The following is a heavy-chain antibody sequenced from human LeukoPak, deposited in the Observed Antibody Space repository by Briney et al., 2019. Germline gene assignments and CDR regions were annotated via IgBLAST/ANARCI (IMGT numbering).Heavy chain of an antibody. D-gene: IGHD4-17*01. CDR3: AGAASNDYGDY. Sequence: GGSLRLSCAASGFSFSNYWMHWVRQAPGKGLEWVAVIWYDGSNKYYADSMKGRFTISRDNSKNTLYLQMNSLRAEDTAVYYCAGAASNDYGDYWGQGTLVTVSS. J-gene: IGHJ4*02. V-gene: IGHV3-33*08. CDR2: IWYDGSNK. CDR1: GFSFSNYW.